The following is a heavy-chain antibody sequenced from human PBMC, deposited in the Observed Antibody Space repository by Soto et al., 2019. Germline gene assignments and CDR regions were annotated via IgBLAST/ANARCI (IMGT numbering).Heavy chain of an antibody. D-gene: IGHD2-8*02. CDR3: ARGMTPPGAPAWYYFDS. CDR2: FSLSGTT. CDR1: GASITGSSY. Sequence: QVQLQESGPGLMKPSETLSLTCTVSGASITGSSYWSWIRQPAGKGLEWIGRFSLSGTTNYNPSLRSRVTMSADVSKNQLSRRLTSVTAADTALYYCARGMTPPGAPAWYYFDSLCQGTLVTVSS. J-gene: IGHJ4*02. V-gene: IGHV4-4*07.